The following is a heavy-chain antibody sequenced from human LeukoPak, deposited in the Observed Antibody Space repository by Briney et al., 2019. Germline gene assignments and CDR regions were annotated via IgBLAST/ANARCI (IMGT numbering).Heavy chain of an antibody. CDR2: IKQDGSKT. Sequence: GGSLRLSCAASGFIFSDYWLSWVRQAPGKGLEWVANIKQDGSKTHYVDSVKGRFTISRDNAKNSLFLQMNSLRADDTAVYYCSKGGGYVRMDVWGQGTTVTVSS. CDR3: SKGGGYVRMDV. V-gene: IGHV3-7*03. D-gene: IGHD5-12*01. CDR1: GFIFSDYW. J-gene: IGHJ6*02.